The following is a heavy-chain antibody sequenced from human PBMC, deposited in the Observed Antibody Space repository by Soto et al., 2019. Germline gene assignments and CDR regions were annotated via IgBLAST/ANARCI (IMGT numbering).Heavy chain of an antibody. Sequence: ASVKVSCKASGYTFTSYGISWVRQAPGQGLEWMGWISAYNGNTNYAQKLQGRVTMTTDTSTSTAYMELRSLRSDDTAVYYFSRGLRFLEWLLKSAFDIWGQGTMVTVSS. V-gene: IGHV1-18*01. D-gene: IGHD3-3*01. J-gene: IGHJ3*02. CDR2: ISAYNGNT. CDR1: GYTFTSYG. CDR3: SRGLRFLEWLLKSAFDI.